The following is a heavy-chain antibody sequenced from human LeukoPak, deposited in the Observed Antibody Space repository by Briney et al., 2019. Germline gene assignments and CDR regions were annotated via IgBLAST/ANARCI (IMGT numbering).Heavy chain of an antibody. CDR3: ASTMYYYDSSGYYQTFDY. Sequence: PSETLSLTCTVSGGSISSYYWSWIRQPAVKGLEWIGRIYTSGSTNYNPSLKSRVTMSVDTSKNQFSLKLSSVTAADTAVYYCASTMYYYDSSGYYQTFDYWGQGTLVTVSS. CDR2: IYTSGST. CDR1: GGSISSYY. V-gene: IGHV4-4*07. D-gene: IGHD3-22*01. J-gene: IGHJ4*02.